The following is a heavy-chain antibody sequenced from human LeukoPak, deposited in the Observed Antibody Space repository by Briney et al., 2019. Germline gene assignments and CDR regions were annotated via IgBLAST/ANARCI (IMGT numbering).Heavy chain of an antibody. CDR2: IKQDGSEK. D-gene: IGHD3-16*02. J-gene: IGHJ4*02. Sequence: GGSLRLSCAASGFTFSSYWVSWVRQAPGKGLGWVANIKQDGSEKYYVDSVKGRFTISRDNAKNSLYLQMNSLRAEDTAVYYCARDMHFWGSYRYTFDYWGQGTLVTVSS. CDR1: GFTFSSYW. V-gene: IGHV3-7*01. CDR3: ARDMHFWGSYRYTFDY.